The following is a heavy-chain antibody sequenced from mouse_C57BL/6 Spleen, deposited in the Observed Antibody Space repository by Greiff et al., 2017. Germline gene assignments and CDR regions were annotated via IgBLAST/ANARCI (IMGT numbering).Heavy chain of an antibody. CDR1: GYTFTSYW. Sequence: QVQLQQPGAELVRPGTSVTLSCKASGYTFTSYWMHWVKQRPGQGLEWIGVIDPSDSYTNYNQKFKGKATLTVDTSSSTAYMQLSSLTSEDSAVYYCARDRDYWGQGTTLTVSS. J-gene: IGHJ2*01. CDR2: IDPSDSYT. CDR3: ARDRDY. V-gene: IGHV1-59*01.